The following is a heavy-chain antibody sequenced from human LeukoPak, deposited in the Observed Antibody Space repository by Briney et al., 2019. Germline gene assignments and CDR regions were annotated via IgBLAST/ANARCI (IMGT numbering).Heavy chain of an antibody. CDR2: IIPILGIA. Sequence: SVKVSCKASGGTFSSYAISWVRQAPGQGLEWMGRIIPILGIANYAQKFQGRVTITADKSTSTAYMELSSLRSEDTAVYYCARDPPTGMASGRHDYWGQGTLVTVSS. D-gene: IGHD5-18*01. J-gene: IGHJ4*02. CDR3: ARDPPTGMASGRHDY. V-gene: IGHV1-69*04. CDR1: GGTFSSYA.